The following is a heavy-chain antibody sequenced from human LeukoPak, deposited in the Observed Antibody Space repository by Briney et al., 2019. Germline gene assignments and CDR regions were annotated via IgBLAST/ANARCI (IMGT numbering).Heavy chain of an antibody. CDR2: FRFNGVTT. V-gene: IGHV3-23*01. Sequence: GGSLRLSCAASGFTFSNYAMSWVRQAPGKGLEWVSTFRFNGVTTYYADSAKGRFTISRDNSKNTVYLQMNNLRAEDTAVYYCARESFAARWDWGQGTLVTVSS. J-gene: IGHJ4*02. CDR1: GFTFSNYA. D-gene: IGHD6-6*01. CDR3: ARESFAARWD.